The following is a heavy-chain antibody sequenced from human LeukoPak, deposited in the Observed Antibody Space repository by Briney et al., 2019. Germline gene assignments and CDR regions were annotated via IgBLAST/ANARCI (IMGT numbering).Heavy chain of an antibody. D-gene: IGHD6-13*01. V-gene: IGHV4-38-2*02. CDR1: GYSISSGYY. CDR3: ARGFGSSWYYYYYYMDV. CDR2: IYHSGST. Sequence: KPSETLSLTCTVSGYSISSGYYWGWIRQPPGKGLEWIGSIYHSGSTYYNPSLKSRVTISVDTSKNQFSLKLSSVTVADTAVYYCARGFGSSWYYYYYYMDVWGKGTTVTVSS. J-gene: IGHJ6*03.